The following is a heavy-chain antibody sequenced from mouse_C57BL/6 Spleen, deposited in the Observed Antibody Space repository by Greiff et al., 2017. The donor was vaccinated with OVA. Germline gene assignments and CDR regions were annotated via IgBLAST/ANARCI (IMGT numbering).Heavy chain of an antibody. Sequence: VKLMESGAELVKPGASVKISCKASGYAFSSYWMNWVKQRPGKGLEWIGQLYPGDGDTNYNGKFKGKATLTADKSSSTAYMQLSSLTSEDSAVYFCARWVYYGSSYDYYAMDYWGQGTSVTVSS. CDR2: LYPGDGDT. D-gene: IGHD1-1*01. J-gene: IGHJ4*01. CDR3: ARWVYYGSSYDYYAMDY. CDR1: GYAFSSYW. V-gene: IGHV1-80*01.